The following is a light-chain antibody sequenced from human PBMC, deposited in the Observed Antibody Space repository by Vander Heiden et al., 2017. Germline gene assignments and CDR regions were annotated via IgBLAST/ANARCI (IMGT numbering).Light chain of an antibody. CDR1: QSISSH. Sequence: EIVMTQSPATLSVSPGERVTLSCRASQSISSHLACYQHKPGQAPRLRIYGAFIRASGIPTSFSGGGSGTDFTLTINTLQSEDFAVYYCQQYDNWPLTFGGGTKVEIK. CDR2: GAF. CDR3: QQYDNWPLT. J-gene: IGKJ4*01. V-gene: IGKV3-15*01.